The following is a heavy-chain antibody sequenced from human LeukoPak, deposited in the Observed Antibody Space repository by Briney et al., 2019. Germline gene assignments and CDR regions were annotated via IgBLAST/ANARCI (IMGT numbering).Heavy chain of an antibody. CDR2: IIPIFGTA. J-gene: IGHJ5*02. D-gene: IGHD5-18*01. CDR1: GGTVSSYA. V-gene: IGHV1-69*13. CDR3: ARGGYGYSPPGQNWFDP. Sequence: GASVKVSCKASGGTVSSYAISWVRQAPGQGLEWMGGIIPIFGTANYAQKFQGRVTITADESTSTAYMELSSLRSEDTAVYYCARGGYGYSPPGQNWFDPWGQGTLVTVSS.